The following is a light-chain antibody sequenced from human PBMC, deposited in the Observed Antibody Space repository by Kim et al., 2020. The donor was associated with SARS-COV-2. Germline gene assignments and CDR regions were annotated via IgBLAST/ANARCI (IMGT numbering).Light chain of an antibody. J-gene: IGLJ2*01. V-gene: IGLV1-44*01. CDR1: GSNGGSNS. CDR2: SNN. CDR3: AAWDDSLNGHVV. Sequence: QWLTIPGARSGSNGGSNSVNWCPQSPGTAPKLLIYSNNQRPSGVPDRFSGSKSGTSASLAISGLQSEDEADYYCAAWDDSLNGHVVFGGGTQLTVL.